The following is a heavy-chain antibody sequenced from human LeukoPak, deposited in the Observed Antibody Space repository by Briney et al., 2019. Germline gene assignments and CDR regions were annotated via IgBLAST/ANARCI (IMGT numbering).Heavy chain of an antibody. D-gene: IGHD1-7*01. Sequence: ASVKVSCKASGYTFTSYGISWVRQAPGQGLEWMGWISAYNGNTNYAQKLQGRVTMTTDTSPSTAYMELRSLRSDDTAVYYCARDDLSNWNLGPNWFDPWGQGTLVTVSS. CDR3: ARDDLSNWNLGPNWFDP. CDR1: GYTFTSYG. V-gene: IGHV1-18*01. J-gene: IGHJ5*02. CDR2: ISAYNGNT.